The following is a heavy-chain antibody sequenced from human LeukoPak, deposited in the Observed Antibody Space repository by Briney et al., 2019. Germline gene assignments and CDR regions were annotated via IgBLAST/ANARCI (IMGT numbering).Heavy chain of an antibody. CDR2: ISYDGSNK. CDR1: GFTFSSYG. V-gene: IGHV3-30*18. D-gene: IGHD3-3*01. CDR3: AKGTTIFGVVING. Sequence: PGRSLRLSCAASGFTFSSYGMHWVRQAPGKGLEWVAVISYDGSNKYYADSVKGRFTISRDNSKNTLYLQMNSLRAEDTAVYYCAKGTTIFGVVINGWGQGTLVTVSS. J-gene: IGHJ4*02.